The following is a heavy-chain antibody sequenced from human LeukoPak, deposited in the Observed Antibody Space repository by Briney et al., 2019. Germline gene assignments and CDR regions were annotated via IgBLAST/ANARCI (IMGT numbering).Heavy chain of an antibody. D-gene: IGHD5-12*01. V-gene: IGHV3-30*02. CDR2: IWYGGGNK. Sequence: GGSLRLSCAASGFTFSSYGMHWVRQAPGKGLEWVAVIWYGGGNKYYADSVKGRFTISRDNSKNTLYLQMNSLRAEDTAVYYCAKDAGQWLRFVGIDYWGQGTLVTVSS. J-gene: IGHJ4*02. CDR3: AKDAGQWLRFVGIDY. CDR1: GFTFSSYG.